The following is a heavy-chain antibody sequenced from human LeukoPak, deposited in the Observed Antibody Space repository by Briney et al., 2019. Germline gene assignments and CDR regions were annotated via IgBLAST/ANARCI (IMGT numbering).Heavy chain of an antibody. CDR2: IYYSGST. D-gene: IGHD3-22*01. J-gene: IGHJ3*02. CDR1: GGSISSYY. CDR3: ARDFHRYSYDSSGYNGFDI. V-gene: IGHV4-59*01. Sequence: SETLSLTCTVSGGSISSYYWSWIRQPPGKGLEWIGYIYYSGSTNYNPSLKSRVTISVDTSKNQFSLKLSSVTAADTAVYYCARDFHRYSYDSSGYNGFDIWGQGTMVTVSS.